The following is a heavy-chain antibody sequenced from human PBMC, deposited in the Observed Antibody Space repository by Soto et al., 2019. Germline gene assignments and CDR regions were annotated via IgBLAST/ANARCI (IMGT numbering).Heavy chain of an antibody. Sequence: ASVKVSCKASGGTFSSYTISWVRQAPGQGLEWMGRIIPILGIANYAQKFQGRVTITADKSTSTAYMELSSLRSEDTAVYYCARGAVPAAKQGRNAFDIWGQGTMVTVSS. V-gene: IGHV1-69*02. D-gene: IGHD2-2*01. J-gene: IGHJ3*02. CDR1: GGTFSSYT. CDR3: ARGAVPAAKQGRNAFDI. CDR2: IIPILGIA.